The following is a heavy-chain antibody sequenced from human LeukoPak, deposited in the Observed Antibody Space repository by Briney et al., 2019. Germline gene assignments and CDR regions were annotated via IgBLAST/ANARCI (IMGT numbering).Heavy chain of an antibody. Sequence: GSLRLSCAASGFTFSDYYMAWIRQPPGKGLEWIGYIYYSGSTNYNPSLKSRVTISVDTSKNQFSLKLSSVTAADTAVYYCARRAPYSYEWSTLDYWGQGTLVTVSS. CDR3: ARRAPYSYEWSTLDY. CDR2: IYYSGST. D-gene: IGHD5-18*01. J-gene: IGHJ4*02. CDR1: GFTFSDYY. V-gene: IGHV4-59*08.